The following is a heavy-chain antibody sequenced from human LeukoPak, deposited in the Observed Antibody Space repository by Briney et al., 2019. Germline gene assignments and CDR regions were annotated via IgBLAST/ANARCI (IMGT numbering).Heavy chain of an antibody. J-gene: IGHJ3*02. D-gene: IGHD2-2*01. CDR1: GFTFCSHA. V-gene: IGHV3-23*01. Sequence: PGGSLRLSFAASGFTFCSHAMNWVRQAPGKGLEWVSALSRSGGDTEYADSVNGRLTNSRDNSKNTLYLQMNSLRAEDTAVYYCAKCSITCYANAFYIWGQGTMVTVSS. CDR2: LSRSGGDT. CDR3: AKCSITCYANAFYI.